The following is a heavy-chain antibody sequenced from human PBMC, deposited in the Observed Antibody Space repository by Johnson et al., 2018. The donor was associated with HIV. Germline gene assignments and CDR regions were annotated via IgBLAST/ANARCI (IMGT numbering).Heavy chain of an antibody. V-gene: IGHV3-15*01. CDR2: IKSKTDGGTT. Sequence: VQLVESGGGLVKPWGSLRLSCAASGFTFSNAWMSWVRQAPGKGLEWVGRIKSKTDGGTTDYAAHVKGRFTISRDDSKNTLYLHMNSLKTEDTAVYYCTTFTSIVVFNVLRAFDIWGQGTMVTVSS. CDR3: TTFTSIVVFNVLRAFDI. J-gene: IGHJ3*02. CDR1: GFTFSNAW. D-gene: IGHD3-22*01.